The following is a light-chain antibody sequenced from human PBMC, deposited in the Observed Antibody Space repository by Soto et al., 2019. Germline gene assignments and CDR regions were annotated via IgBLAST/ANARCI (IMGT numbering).Light chain of an antibody. CDR2: AAS. V-gene: IGKV1-27*01. CDR3: QHYNGAPWT. J-gene: IGKJ1*01. Sequence: DIQMTQSPSSLSASVGDRVTITCRASQGISTYLVWYQQKPGTVPKLLIFAASTLQSGVLSRFNGSGSGTDFSLTISSLQPEDVSTYYCQHYNGAPWTCGQGNKVEIK. CDR1: QGISTY.